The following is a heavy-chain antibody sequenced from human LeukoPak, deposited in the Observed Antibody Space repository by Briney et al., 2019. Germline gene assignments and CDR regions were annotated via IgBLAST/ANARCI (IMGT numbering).Heavy chain of an antibody. D-gene: IGHD1-1*01. CDR3: ARGDPGTGTTFTY. J-gene: IGHJ4*02. V-gene: IGHV4-34*01. Sequence: SETLSLTCAVYGGSFSGYYWSWIRQPPGKGLEWIGEINHSGSTRYNPSLKSRVTVSVDTSKNQFSLKLSSVTAADTAVYYCARGDPGTGTTFTYWGQGTLVTVSS. CDR1: GGSFSGYY. CDR2: INHSGST.